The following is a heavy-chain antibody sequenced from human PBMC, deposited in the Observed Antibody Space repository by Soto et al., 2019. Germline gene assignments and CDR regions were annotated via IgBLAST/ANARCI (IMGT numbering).Heavy chain of an antibody. V-gene: IGHV4-34*01. D-gene: IGHD5-12*01. CDR2: VKDGGHT. CDR3: ARGQEGVVATH. J-gene: IGHJ4*02. CDR1: GGSLSGYY. Sequence: QVQLQQWGAGLLKPSETLSLNCAVTGGSLSGYYRSWIRHPPCKGLEWIGEVKDGGHTNYSPSLRGSVTISSDTSNNQFSLRRNYVTAADTGVYYCARGQEGVVATHWDQGSLVTVSS.